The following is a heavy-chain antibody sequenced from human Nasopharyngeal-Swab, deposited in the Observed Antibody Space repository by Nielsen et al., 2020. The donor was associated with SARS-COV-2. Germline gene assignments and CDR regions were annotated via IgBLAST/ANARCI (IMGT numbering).Heavy chain of an antibody. D-gene: IGHD3-10*01. CDR1: GFIFDDYA. CDR3: AKDPYGSGSINWFTL. Sequence: GGSLRLSCATSGFIFDDYAMHWVLQAPGKGLEWVSSISWNGGITDYADSVKGRFTISRDNAKNSLYLQLNSLMPEDTAFYFCAKDPYGSGSINWFTLWCPGTLVTVSS. V-gene: IGHV3-9*01. J-gene: IGHJ5*02. CDR2: ISWNGGIT.